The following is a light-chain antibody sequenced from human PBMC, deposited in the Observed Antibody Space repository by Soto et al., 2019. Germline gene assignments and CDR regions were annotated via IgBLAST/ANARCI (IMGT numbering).Light chain of an antibody. Sequence: QLTLSPSTLSGSVGDSVTITCRASQSISSWLAWYQQKPGKAPKLLIYKASTLKSGVPSRFSGSGSGTEFTLTISSLQPDDFATYYCQHYNSYSEAFGQGTKV. CDR3: QHYNSYSEA. J-gene: IGKJ1*01. V-gene: IGKV1-5*03. CDR1: QSISSW. CDR2: KAS.